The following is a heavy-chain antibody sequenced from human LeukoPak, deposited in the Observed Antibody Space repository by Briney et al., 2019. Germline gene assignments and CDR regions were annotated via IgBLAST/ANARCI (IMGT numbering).Heavy chain of an antibody. CDR1: GGSISSSSYY. CDR2: IYYSGST. J-gene: IGHJ6*02. CDR3: ARTLVATIGWGNYYYYGMDV. V-gene: IGHV4-39*01. Sequence: PSETLSLTCTVSGGSISSSSYYWGWIRQPPGKGLEWIGSIYYSGSTYYNPSLKSRVTISVDTSKNQFSLKLSSVTAADTAVYYCARTLVATIGWGNYYYYGMDVWGQGTTVTVSS. D-gene: IGHD5-12*01.